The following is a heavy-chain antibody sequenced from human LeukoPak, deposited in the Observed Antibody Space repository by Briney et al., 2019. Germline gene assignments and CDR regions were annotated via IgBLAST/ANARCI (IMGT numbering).Heavy chain of an antibody. CDR2: ISSSSNTK. CDR1: GFTFSNYD. D-gene: IGHD6-19*01. V-gene: IGHV3-48*01. Sequence: GGSLRLSCAASGFTFSNYDMYWVRQAPGKGLEWVSYISSSSNTKYYADSVKGRLTISRDNTNKSLFLQMNSLRVGDTALYYCAGGTRVYGSGWYGSRFDYGPQGNVVSV. CDR3: AGGTRVYGSGWYGSRFDY. J-gene: IGHJ4*02.